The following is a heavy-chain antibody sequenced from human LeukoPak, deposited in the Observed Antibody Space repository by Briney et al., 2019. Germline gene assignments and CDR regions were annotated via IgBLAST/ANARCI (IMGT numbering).Heavy chain of an antibody. V-gene: IGHV4-39*01. D-gene: IGHD3-10*01. CDR1: SGSLSSDNNY. Sequence: PSETLSLTCTVSSGSLSSDNNYWNWIRQPAGKGLEWIGSIYYSGSTYYNPSLKSRVTISVDTSKNQFPLKLSSVTAADTAVYYCARPPAGPTSGYYYYMDVWGKGTTVTVSS. CDR2: IYYSGST. CDR3: ARPPAGPTSGYYYYMDV. J-gene: IGHJ6*03.